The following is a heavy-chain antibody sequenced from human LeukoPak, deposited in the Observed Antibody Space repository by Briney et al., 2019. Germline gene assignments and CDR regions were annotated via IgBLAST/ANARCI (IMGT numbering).Heavy chain of an antibody. CDR3: AKGGYSSGWRNYFDY. CDR1: GFTFSSYG. CDR2: ISATGGST. Sequence: TGGSLRLSCAASGFTFSSYGINWVRQAPGKGLEWVSTISATGGSTYYADSVKGRFTISRDNSKDTLYLQMNSLRAEDTAVYYCAKGGYSSGWRNYFDYWGQGTLVTVSS. D-gene: IGHD6-19*01. V-gene: IGHV3-23*01. J-gene: IGHJ4*02.